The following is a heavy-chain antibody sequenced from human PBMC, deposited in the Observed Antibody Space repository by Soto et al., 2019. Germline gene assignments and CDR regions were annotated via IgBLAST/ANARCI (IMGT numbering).Heavy chain of an antibody. V-gene: IGHV4-34*01. D-gene: IGHD1-20*01. CDR2: FSYSGSL. CDR3: AGGPRYWSFAL. J-gene: IGHJ2*01. CDR1: GGSSRAYH. Sequence: LQQWGTGLLKPSEILSLNCSVYGGSSRAYHWSWIRQSPGEGLEWIGEFSYSGSLNYNPSLKGRVAVTLDTSTNHSSLPTTSVTSADTAVYFCAGGPRYWSFALWGRGTLVTVS.